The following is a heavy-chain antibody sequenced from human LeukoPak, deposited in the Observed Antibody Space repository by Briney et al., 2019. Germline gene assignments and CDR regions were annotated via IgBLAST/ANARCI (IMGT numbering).Heavy chain of an antibody. CDR3: AKMEWRQNYFDY. Sequence: SGGSLRLSCAASGFTFSSYAMSWVRQAPGKGLEWVSTISGSGGTTYYADSVKGRFTISRDNSKNTLYLQMSSLRADDTAVYYCAKMEWRQNYFDYWGQGTLVTVSS. CDR2: ISGSGGTT. D-gene: IGHD3-3*01. CDR1: GFTFSSYA. V-gene: IGHV3-23*01. J-gene: IGHJ4*02.